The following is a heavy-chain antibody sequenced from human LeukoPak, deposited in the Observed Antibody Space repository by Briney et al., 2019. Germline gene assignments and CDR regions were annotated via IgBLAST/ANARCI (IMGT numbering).Heavy chain of an antibody. D-gene: IGHD6-19*01. CDR3: ASKLTAVAGYFDC. CDR1: GGSISSYY. CDR2: IHYSGST. Sequence: SETLSLTCAVSGGSISSYYWSWIRQPPGRGLEWIGSIHYSGSTSYNSSLKSRVTMSIDTSKNQFSLKLSSVTPADTAVYYCASKLTAVAGYFDCWGQETLVTVSS. J-gene: IGHJ4*02. V-gene: IGHV4-59*01.